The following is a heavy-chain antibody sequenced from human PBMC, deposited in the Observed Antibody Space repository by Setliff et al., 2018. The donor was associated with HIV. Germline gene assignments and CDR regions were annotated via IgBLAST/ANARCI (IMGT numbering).Heavy chain of an antibody. CDR2: VYYTGST. CDR3: ARGSSNTWYYYFDS. D-gene: IGHD6-13*01. V-gene: IGHV4-31*03. CDR1: GGSISSDAYY. Sequence: LSLTCTVSGGSISSDAYYWSWIRQHPGKGLEWIGYVYYTGSTYYNPSLKSRVTMSVDTSKNQFSLKLSSVTVADTAIYYCARGSSNTWYYYFDSWGQGALVTVSS. J-gene: IGHJ4*02.